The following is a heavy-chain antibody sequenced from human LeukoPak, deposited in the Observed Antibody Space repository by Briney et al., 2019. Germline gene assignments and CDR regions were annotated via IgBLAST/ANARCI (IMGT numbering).Heavy chain of an antibody. CDR3: ARDLGYSSSSATPLDY. CDR1: GYTFTSYG. Sequence: ASVKVSCKASGYTFTSYGISWVRQAPGQGLEWMGWISAYNGNTNYAQKLQGRVTMTTDTSTSTAYMELRSLGSDDTAVFYCARDLGYSSSSATPLDYWGQGTLVTVSS. D-gene: IGHD6-6*01. CDR2: ISAYNGNT. J-gene: IGHJ4*02. V-gene: IGHV1-18*01.